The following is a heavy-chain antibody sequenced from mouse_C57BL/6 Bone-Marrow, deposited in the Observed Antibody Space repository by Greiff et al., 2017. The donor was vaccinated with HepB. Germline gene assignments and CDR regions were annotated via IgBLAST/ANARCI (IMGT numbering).Heavy chain of an antibody. J-gene: IGHJ3*01. Sequence: VMLVESGAELAKPVASVKLSCKASGYTFTSYWMHWVKQRPGQGLEWIGYINPSSGYTKYNQKFKDKATLTADKSSSTAYMQLSSLTYEDSAVYYCASGDGNYFFAYWGQGTLVTVSA. CDR2: INPSSGYT. CDR3: ASGDGNYFFAY. V-gene: IGHV1-7*01. CDR1: GYTFTSYW. D-gene: IGHD2-1*01.